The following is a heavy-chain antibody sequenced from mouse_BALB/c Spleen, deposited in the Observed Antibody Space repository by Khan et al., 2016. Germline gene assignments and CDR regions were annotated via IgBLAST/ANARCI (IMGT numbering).Heavy chain of an antibody. CDR3: ATVYYDYDDAMDY. J-gene: IGHJ4*01. Sequence: VQLQQSGAELVKPGASVKLSCTASGFNIKDTYMHWVKQRPEQGLEWIGRIDPANGNTKYDPKFQGKATITADTSSNTAYPQLSSLTSEDTAVYYCATVYYDYDDAMDYWGQGTSVTVSS. CDR1: GFNIKDTY. V-gene: IGHV14-3*02. CDR2: IDPANGNT. D-gene: IGHD2-4*01.